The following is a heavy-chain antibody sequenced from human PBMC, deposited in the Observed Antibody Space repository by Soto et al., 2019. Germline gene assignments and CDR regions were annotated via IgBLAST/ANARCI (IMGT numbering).Heavy chain of an antibody. CDR3: AKGSCTNGVCYTAWFDP. Sequence: PGGSLRLSCAASGFTFSSYAMSWVRQAPGKGLEWVSAISGSGGSTYYADSVKGRFTISRDNSKNTLYLQMNSLRAEDTAVYYCAKGSCTNGVCYTAWFDPWGQGTLVTVSS. CDR2: ISGSGGST. CDR1: GFTFSSYA. V-gene: IGHV3-23*01. J-gene: IGHJ5*02. D-gene: IGHD2-8*01.